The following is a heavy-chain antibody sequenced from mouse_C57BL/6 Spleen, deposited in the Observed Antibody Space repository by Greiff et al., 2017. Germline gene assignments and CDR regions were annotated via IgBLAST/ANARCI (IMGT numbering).Heavy chain of an antibody. J-gene: IGHJ1*03. V-gene: IGHV2-6-1*01. CDR1: GFSLTSYG. Sequence: QVQLKESGPGLVAPSQSLSITCTVSGFSLTSYGVHWVRQPPGKGLEWLVVIWSDGSTTYNSAHKSRLSISKDNSKSQVFLKMNSLQTDDTAMYYCARHAPYDDPYFDVWGTGTTVTVSS. CDR2: IWSDGST. D-gene: IGHD2-4*01. CDR3: ARHAPYDDPYFDV.